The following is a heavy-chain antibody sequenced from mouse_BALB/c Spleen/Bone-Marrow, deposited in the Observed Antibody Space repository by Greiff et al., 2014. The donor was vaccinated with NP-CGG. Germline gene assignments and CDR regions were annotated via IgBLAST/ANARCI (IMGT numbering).Heavy chain of an antibody. CDR2: INPDSSTI. CDR3: ARDSPETYFDV. Sequence: EVKLMESGGGLVQPGGSLKLSCAASGFDFSRYWMSWVRQAPGKGLEWIGEINPDSSTINYTPSLKDKFIISRDNAKNTLYLQMSKVRSEDTGLYYCARDSPETYFDVWGAGTTVTVSS. D-gene: IGHD6-1*01. CDR1: GFDFSRYW. J-gene: IGHJ1*01. V-gene: IGHV4-1*02.